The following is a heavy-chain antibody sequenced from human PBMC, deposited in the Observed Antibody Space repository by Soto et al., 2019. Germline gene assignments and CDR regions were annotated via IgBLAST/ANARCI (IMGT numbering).Heavy chain of an antibody. CDR3: ARVRVRMVIAIRSFDS. J-gene: IGHJ4*02. D-gene: IGHD2-21*01. CDR1: GGSVSSGSYY. Sequence: SETLSLTCTVSGGSVSSGSYYWSWIRQPPGKGLEWIGYIYYSGSTNYNPSLKSRVTISVDTSKNQFSLKLSSVTAADTAVYYFARVRVRMVIAIRSFDSWGKGTLVTAS. CDR2: IYYSGST. V-gene: IGHV4-61*01.